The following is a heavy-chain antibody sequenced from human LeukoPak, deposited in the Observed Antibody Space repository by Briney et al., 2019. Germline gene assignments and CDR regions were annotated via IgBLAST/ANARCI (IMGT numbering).Heavy chain of an antibody. V-gene: IGHV1-2*02. Sequence: ASVKVSCKASGYTFTDCYLHWVRQAPGQGFEWMGWTNPNSGDTNYAQKFQGRVTMTRDTSISTAHMEMSRLRSDDTAVYYCARANFLYCSSTTCLFDYWGQGTLVTVSS. CDR3: ARANFLYCSSTTCLFDY. CDR2: TNPNSGDT. J-gene: IGHJ4*02. D-gene: IGHD2-2*01. CDR1: GYTFTDCY.